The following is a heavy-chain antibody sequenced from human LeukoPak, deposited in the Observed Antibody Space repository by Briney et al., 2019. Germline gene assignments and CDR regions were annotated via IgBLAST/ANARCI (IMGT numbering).Heavy chain of an antibody. CDR3: ARVPIQLWLRGDYFDY. CDR2: ISTDGSTT. CDR1: GFTFSSDW. Sequence: GGSLGLSCAASGFTFSSDWMHWVRQAPGKGLVWVSRISTDGSTTYSADSVKGRFTISRDNSKNTLYLQMNSLRADDTAVYYCARVPIQLWLRGDYFDYWGQGTLVTVSS. V-gene: IGHV3-74*01. D-gene: IGHD5-18*01. J-gene: IGHJ4*02.